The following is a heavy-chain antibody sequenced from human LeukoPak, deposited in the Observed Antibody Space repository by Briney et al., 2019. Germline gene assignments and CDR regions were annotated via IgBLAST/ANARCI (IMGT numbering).Heavy chain of an antibody. D-gene: IGHD6-13*01. CDR3: ARVQQLVIDP. CDR2: IYSGGST. Sequence: GGSLRLSCAASGFTVSSNYMSWVRQAPGKGLEWVSVIYSGGSTYYADAGKGRFTISRDNSKNTLYLQMNRLRAEDTAVYDCARVQQLVIDPWGQGTLVTVS. V-gene: IGHV3-66*01. CDR1: GFTVSSNY. J-gene: IGHJ5*02.